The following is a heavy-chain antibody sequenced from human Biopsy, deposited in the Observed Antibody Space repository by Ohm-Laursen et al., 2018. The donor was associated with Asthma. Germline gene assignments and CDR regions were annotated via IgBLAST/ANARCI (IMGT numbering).Heavy chain of an antibody. J-gene: IGHJ6*02. Sequence: GASVKVSCKTSGYTFNSAGITWVRQAPGQGLEWMGWISVYNGNTKVAQKLQDRVTMITDTSTSTAYMELRSLRSDDTAVYFCARAVDYSHYYGIDVWGQGTTVIAS. D-gene: IGHD3-10*01. CDR2: ISVYNGNT. CDR3: ARAVDYSHYYGIDV. V-gene: IGHV1-18*01. CDR1: GYTFNSAG.